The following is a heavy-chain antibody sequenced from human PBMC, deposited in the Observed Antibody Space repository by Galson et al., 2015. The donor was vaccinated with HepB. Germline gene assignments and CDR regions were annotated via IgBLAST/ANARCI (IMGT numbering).Heavy chain of an antibody. Sequence: SLRLSCAASGFTFSSYAMSWVRQAPGKGLEWVSAISGSGGSTYYADSVKGRFTISRDNSKNTLYLQMNSLRAEDTAVYYCAKDKGIGGSSWYGPALLFDYWGQGTLVTVSS. V-gene: IGHV3-23*01. CDR1: GFTFSSYA. J-gene: IGHJ4*02. D-gene: IGHD6-13*01. CDR2: ISGSGGST. CDR3: AKDKGIGGSSWYGPALLFDY.